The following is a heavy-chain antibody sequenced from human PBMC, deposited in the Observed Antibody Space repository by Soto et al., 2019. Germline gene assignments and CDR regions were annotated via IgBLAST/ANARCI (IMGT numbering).Heavy chain of an antibody. CDR1: GYTFTSYY. J-gene: IGHJ6*03. CDR3: ARDLGGSGSYSYYYYYYYMDV. CDR2: INPSGGST. Sequence: ASVKVSCKASGYTFTSYYMHWVRQAPGQGLEWMGIINPSGGSTSYAQKFQGRVTMTRDTSTSTVYMELSSLRSGDTAVYYCARDLGGSGSYSYYYYYYYMDVWGKGTTVTVSS. V-gene: IGHV1-46*03. D-gene: IGHD3-10*01.